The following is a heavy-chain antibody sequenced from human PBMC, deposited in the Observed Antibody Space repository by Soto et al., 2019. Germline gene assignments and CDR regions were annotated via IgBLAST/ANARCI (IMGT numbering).Heavy chain of an antibody. Sequence: SETLSLTCAVSGGSITSANWWTCVRQPPGGGLEWIGEISHSGITNYKASLKSRVTMSVDKTKNDVSLKLTSVTAADTAVYYYDSSGYSDDEFDYWGQGTLVTVYS. CDR1: GGSITSANW. CDR3: DSSGYSDDEFDY. J-gene: IGHJ4*02. V-gene: IGHV4-4*02. CDR2: ISHSGIT. D-gene: IGHD3-22*01.